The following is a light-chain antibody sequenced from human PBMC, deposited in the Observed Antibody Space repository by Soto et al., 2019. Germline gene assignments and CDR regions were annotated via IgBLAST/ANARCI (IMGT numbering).Light chain of an antibody. CDR1: QTISVS. CDR2: DAS. J-gene: IGKJ1*01. V-gene: IGKV1-5*01. Sequence: IQMTQSPSTLSASVGDTVTITCRASQTISVSLAWYRQKPGKAPNLLIYDASTLQEGVPSRFSGSGSGTEFTLPVTRLQPDDFAAYFCQQYDKYSTFGHGTKVDVK. CDR3: QQYDKYST.